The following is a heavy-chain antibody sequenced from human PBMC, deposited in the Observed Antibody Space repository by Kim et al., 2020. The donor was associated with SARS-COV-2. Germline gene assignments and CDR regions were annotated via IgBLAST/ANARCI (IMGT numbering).Heavy chain of an antibody. CDR2: IYPGDSDT. Sequence: GESLKISCKGSGYSFTSYWIGWVRQMPGKGLEWMGIIYPGDSDTRYSPSFQGQVTISADKSISTAYLQWSSLKASDTAMYYCARRGDYYDSSGYYQNYYYYGMDVWGQGTTVTVSS. V-gene: IGHV5-51*01. D-gene: IGHD3-22*01. J-gene: IGHJ6*02. CDR3: ARRGDYYDSSGYYQNYYYYGMDV. CDR1: GYSFTSYW.